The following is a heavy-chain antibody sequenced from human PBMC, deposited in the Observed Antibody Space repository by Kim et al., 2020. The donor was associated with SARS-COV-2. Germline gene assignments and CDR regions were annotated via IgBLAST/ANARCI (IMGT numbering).Heavy chain of an antibody. V-gene: IGHV3-23*01. CDR2: ISNSGDNT. CDR1: GFPFGFYA. Sequence: GGSLRLSCAASGFPFGFYAMSWVRQAPGKGLEWVSTISNSGDNTHHADSVKGRFAISRDNSKNMLYLQMDSLRAEDTAVYYCVRDLTYIYSYWGQGTLVTVSS. D-gene: IGHD5-18*01. CDR3: VRDLTYIYSY. J-gene: IGHJ4*02.